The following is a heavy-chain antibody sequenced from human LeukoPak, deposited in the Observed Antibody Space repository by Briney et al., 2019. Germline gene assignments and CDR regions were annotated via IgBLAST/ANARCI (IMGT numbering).Heavy chain of an antibody. Sequence: GGSLRLSCAASGFTFSSYSMNWVRQAPGKGLEWVSSISSSSSYIYYADSVKGRFTISRDNAKNSLYLQMNSLRAEDTAIYYCARIRGRGVSIDFWGQGTLVTVSS. CDR2: ISSSSSYI. CDR3: ARIRGRGVSIDF. V-gene: IGHV3-21*01. CDR1: GFTFSSYS. D-gene: IGHD1-26*01. J-gene: IGHJ4*02.